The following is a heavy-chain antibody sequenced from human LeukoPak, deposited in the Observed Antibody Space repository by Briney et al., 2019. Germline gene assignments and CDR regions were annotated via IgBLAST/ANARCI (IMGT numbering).Heavy chain of an antibody. CDR2: INHSGYT. CDR3: TRMTTGHDY. V-gene: IGHV4-34*01. Sequence: SETLSLTCAVSGVSFNKYYWSWVRQTPGKGLEWIGEINHSGYTNDSPSLKSRVTLSIDTSRKQFSLNLRSVTVADTGIYYCTRMTTGHDYWGKGTLVTVSS. J-gene: IGHJ4*02. CDR1: GVSFNKYY. D-gene: IGHD4-17*01.